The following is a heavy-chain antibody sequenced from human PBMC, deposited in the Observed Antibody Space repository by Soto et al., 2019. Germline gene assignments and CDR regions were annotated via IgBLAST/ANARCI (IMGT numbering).Heavy chain of an antibody. CDR2: ISPNGDDT. J-gene: IGHJ4*02. CDR1: GFSFSSYA. V-gene: IGHV3-64*01. Sequence: GGSLRLSCAASGFSFSSYAMHWVRQAPGKGLEYVSAISPNGDDTYYANSMKGRFTISRDNSKSTLYLQMGSLRAEDLAVYYCARGQRWAHLDDWGQGTRVTVAS. D-gene: IGHD1-26*01. CDR3: ARGQRWAHLDD.